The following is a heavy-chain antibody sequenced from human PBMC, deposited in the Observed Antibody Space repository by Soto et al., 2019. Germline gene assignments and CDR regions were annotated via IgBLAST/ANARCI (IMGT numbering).Heavy chain of an antibody. Sequence: QVQLQESGPGLVKPSQTLSLTCAVSGASITSGDYYWSWIRQSPERGLEWIGYIYSSGNTHYNPSLKSRATISLDTSKNQISLKVTSVTAADTAVYFCASAGGSFWSGHPPPSFWGQGALVTVSS. D-gene: IGHD3-3*01. V-gene: IGHV4-30-4*01. CDR2: IYSSGNT. J-gene: IGHJ4*02. CDR3: ASAGGSFWSGHPPPSF. CDR1: GASITSGDYY.